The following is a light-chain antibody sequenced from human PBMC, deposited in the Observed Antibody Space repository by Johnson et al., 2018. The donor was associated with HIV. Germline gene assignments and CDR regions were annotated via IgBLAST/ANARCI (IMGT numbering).Light chain of an antibody. CDR3: ATWDASLSANV. CDR1: TSNIGDHS. V-gene: IGLV1-51*02. Sequence: QPVLTQPPSVSAAPGRWVTVSCSGTTSNIGDHSVSWFQHLPGAAPKLLIYDNDRRPSGVPDRFSGSKSVASATLDIPGLQSGDEGDYYCATWDASLSANVFGPGTKVTVL. CDR2: DND. J-gene: IGLJ1*01.